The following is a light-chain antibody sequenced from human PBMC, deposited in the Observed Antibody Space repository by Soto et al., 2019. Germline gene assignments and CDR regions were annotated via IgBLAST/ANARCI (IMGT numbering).Light chain of an antibody. J-gene: IGLJ1*01. Sequence: QSVLTQPPSVSAAPGQKVTISCSGSTSNIGNNFVSWYQHIPGGAPKLLIYDDDKRPSGIPDRFSGSKSGTSATLGITGFQTGDEADYYCGSWDSSLSAYVFATGTKLTVL. CDR2: DDD. CDR1: TSNIGNNF. V-gene: IGLV1-51*01. CDR3: GSWDSSLSAYV.